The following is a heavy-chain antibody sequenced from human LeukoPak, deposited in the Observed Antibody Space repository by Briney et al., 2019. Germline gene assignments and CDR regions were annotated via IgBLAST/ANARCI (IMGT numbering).Heavy chain of an antibody. Sequence: GGSLRLSCATSGFTFSSYAMSWVRQAPGKVLEWVSAISGSGGSTYYADSVKGRFTISRDNSKNTLYLQMNSLRAEDTAVYYCAKDHGRFLEWFQWGIGAFDIWGQGTMVTVSS. D-gene: IGHD3-3*01. CDR1: GFTFSSYA. J-gene: IGHJ3*02. CDR3: AKDHGRFLEWFQWGIGAFDI. V-gene: IGHV3-23*01. CDR2: ISGSGGST.